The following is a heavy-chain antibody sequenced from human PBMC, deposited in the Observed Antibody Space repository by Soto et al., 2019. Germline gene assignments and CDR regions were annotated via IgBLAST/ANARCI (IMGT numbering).Heavy chain of an antibody. CDR1: GFAFSSYG. J-gene: IGHJ4*02. CDR2: ISYDGSLQ. CDR3: VSDRGYGHASVPYS. V-gene: IGHV3-30*03. D-gene: IGHD5-18*01. Sequence: QAQLVESGGGVVQPGRSLRLSCAASGFAFSSYGMHWVRQAPGTGLEWVAVISYDGSLQHYADSVKGRFTISRDNSKTMVLPQLSSLRAEATAVYYCVSDRGYGHASVPYSWGQGTLVSVSS.